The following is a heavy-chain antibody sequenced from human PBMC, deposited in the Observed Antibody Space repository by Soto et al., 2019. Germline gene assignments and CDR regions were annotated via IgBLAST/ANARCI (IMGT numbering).Heavy chain of an antibody. Sequence: QVQLQQWGAGLLKPSETLSLTCAVYGGSFSGYYWTWIRQPPGTGLGWIGEINHSGSTTNNRSLKSRVTISVDTSKNQFSLKLTSVTAADTAVYYCARDKITGLFDYWGQGTLVTVSS. V-gene: IGHV4-34*01. CDR3: ARDKITGLFDY. J-gene: IGHJ4*02. CDR1: GGSFSGYY. D-gene: IGHD2-8*02. CDR2: INHSGST.